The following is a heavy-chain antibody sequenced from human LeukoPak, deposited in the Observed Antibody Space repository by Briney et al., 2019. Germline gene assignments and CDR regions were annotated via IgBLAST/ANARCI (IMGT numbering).Heavy chain of an antibody. J-gene: IGHJ4*02. CDR1: GFTFSSYS. D-gene: IGHD6-13*01. CDR2: ISSSSSYI. CDR3: AREIAAAGSPFNGDC. V-gene: IGHV3-21*01. Sequence: KPGGSLRLSCAASGFTFSSYSMNWVRQAPGKGLEWVSSISSSSSYIYYADSVKGRFAISRDNAMNSLYLQMNSLRAEDTAVYYCAREIAAAGSPFNGDCWGQGTLVTVSS.